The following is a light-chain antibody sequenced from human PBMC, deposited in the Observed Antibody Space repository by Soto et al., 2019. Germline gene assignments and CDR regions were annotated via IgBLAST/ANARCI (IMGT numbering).Light chain of an antibody. CDR3: QQRSNLIT. J-gene: IGKJ5*01. Sequence: EIVLTHSPATLSLSPGERATLSCRASQSVSSYLAWYQQKPGQXPXXLIYDASNRATGIPARFSGSGSGTEFTLTISSLEPEDFAVYYCQQRSNLITFGQGTRLEIK. CDR1: QSVSSY. V-gene: IGKV3-11*01. CDR2: DAS.